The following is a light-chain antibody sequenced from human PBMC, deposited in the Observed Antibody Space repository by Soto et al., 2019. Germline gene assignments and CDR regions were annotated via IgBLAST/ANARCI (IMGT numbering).Light chain of an antibody. CDR2: EVN. Sequence: QSVLTQPASVSGSPGQSITISCTGTSSDVGGYNYVSWYQQYPGKAPKLMIYEVNNRPSGVSNRFSGSKSGNTASLTISGLQAEDEADYYCSSYSSGSTLWVFGGRTKLTVL. CDR1: SSDVGGYNY. CDR3: SSYSSGSTLWV. J-gene: IGLJ3*02. V-gene: IGLV2-14*01.